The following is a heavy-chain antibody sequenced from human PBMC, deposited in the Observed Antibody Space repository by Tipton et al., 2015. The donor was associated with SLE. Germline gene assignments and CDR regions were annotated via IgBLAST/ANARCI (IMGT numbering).Heavy chain of an antibody. Sequence: SLRLSCAASGFTFSSYAMPWVRQAPGKGLEWVAVISYDGSNKYYADSVKGRFTISRDNSKNTLYLQMNSLRAEDTAVYYCARESGYSSGWTFDYWGQGTLVTVSS. CDR2: ISYDGSNK. CDR3: ARESGYSSGWTFDY. CDR1: GFTFSSYA. D-gene: IGHD6-19*01. J-gene: IGHJ4*02. V-gene: IGHV3-30*04.